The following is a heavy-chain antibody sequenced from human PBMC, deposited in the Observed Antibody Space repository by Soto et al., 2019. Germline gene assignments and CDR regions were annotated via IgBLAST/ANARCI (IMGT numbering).Heavy chain of an antibody. J-gene: IGHJ2*01. CDR1: GGTFSNYP. Sequence: QVQLVQSGAEVKKPGYSVKVSCKASGGTFSNYPISWVRQAPGQGLEWMGGIIPIFGPVNYAQKFQGRVTITADESTSTAYMELSSLRSEDTAVYYCARGNHRWLQLWYFDLWGRGTLVPVSS. D-gene: IGHD5-12*01. CDR3: ARGNHRWLQLWYFDL. CDR2: IIPIFGPV. V-gene: IGHV1-69*12.